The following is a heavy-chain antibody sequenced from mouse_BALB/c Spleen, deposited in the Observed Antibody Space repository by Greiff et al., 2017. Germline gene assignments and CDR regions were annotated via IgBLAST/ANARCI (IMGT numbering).Heavy chain of an antibody. CDR3: ARALTYYYAMDD. D-gene: IGHD4-1*01. CDR2: ISDGGSYT. V-gene: IGHV5-4*02. J-gene: IGHJ4*01. Sequence: EVKLVESGGGLVKPGGSLKLSCAASGFTFSDYYMYWVRQTPEKRLEWVATISDGGSYTYYPDSVKGRFTISRDNAKNNLYLQMSSLKSEDTAMYYCARALTYYYAMDDWGQGTSVTVSS. CDR1: GFTFSDYY.